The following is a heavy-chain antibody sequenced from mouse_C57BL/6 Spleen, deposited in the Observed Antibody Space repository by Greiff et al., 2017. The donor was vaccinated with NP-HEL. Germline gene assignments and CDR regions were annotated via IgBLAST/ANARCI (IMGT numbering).Heavy chain of an antibody. D-gene: IGHD2-5*01. J-gene: IGHJ4*01. CDR3: ARDDSKGGLYAMDY. V-gene: IGHV1-69*01. Sequence: VQLQQPGAELVMPGASVKLSCKASGYTFTSYWMHWVKQRPGQGLEWIGEIDPSDSYTNYNQKFKGKSTLTVDKSSSTAYMQLSSLTSEDSAVYYCARDDSKGGLYAMDYWGQGTSVTVSS. CDR1: GYTFTSYW. CDR2: IDPSDSYT.